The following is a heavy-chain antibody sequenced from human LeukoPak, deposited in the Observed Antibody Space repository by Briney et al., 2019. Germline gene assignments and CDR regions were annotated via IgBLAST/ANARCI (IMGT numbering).Heavy chain of an antibody. CDR1: GFTFSSYW. V-gene: IGHV3-7*03. J-gene: IGHJ3*02. CDR3: ASGGFGELLGAFDI. Sequence: GGSLRLSCAASGFTFSSYWMSWVRQAPGKGLEWVANIKQDGSEKYYVDSVKGRFTISRDNAKNSLYLQMNSLRAEDTALYYCASGGFGELLGAFDIWGQGTMVTVSS. D-gene: IGHD3-10*01. CDR2: IKQDGSEK.